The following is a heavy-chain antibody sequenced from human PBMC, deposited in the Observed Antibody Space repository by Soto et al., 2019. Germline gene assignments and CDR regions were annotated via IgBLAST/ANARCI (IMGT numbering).Heavy chain of an antibody. CDR3: ESDCSSHTCYRQGGMDV. Sequence: QVQLVESGGGVVQPGRSLTLSCAASGFSLNSYAMHWVRQAPGKGLEWVAVISYDVSYKLYGDSVKGRFTISRDNSKNTVYLQMDSLRTEDTAVYYCESDCSSHTCYRQGGMDVWGQGTTVTVSS. J-gene: IGHJ6*02. V-gene: IGHV3-30-3*01. D-gene: IGHD2-2*02. CDR2: ISYDVSYK. CDR1: GFSLNSYA.